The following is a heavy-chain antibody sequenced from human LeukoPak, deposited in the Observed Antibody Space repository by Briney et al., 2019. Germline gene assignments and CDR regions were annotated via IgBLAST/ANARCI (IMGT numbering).Heavy chain of an antibody. CDR3: AKNYGGNDY. V-gene: IGHV3-23*01. Sequence: GGSLRLSCAASGFTFYDYGMTWVRQAPGKGLEWVSTISGSGLSTYYADSVKGRFTISRDNSNNTVFLQMNSLRAEDTAVYYCAKNYGGNDYWGQGTLVTVSS. J-gene: IGHJ4*02. CDR2: ISGSGLST. D-gene: IGHD4-23*01. CDR1: GFTFYDYG.